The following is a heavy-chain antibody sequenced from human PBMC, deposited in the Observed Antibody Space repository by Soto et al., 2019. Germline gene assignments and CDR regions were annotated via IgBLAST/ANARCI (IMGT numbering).Heavy chain of an antibody. CDR1: GDSVSSGRYF. D-gene: IGHD1-7*01. CDR2: IYYSGST. J-gene: IGHJ6*02. CDR3: ARSIIGTTRYNYGTDV. V-gene: IGHV4-61*01. Sequence: SSETLSLTCAVSGDSVSSGRYFWTWIRQSPGKGLEWIGNIYYSGSTNYNPSLKSRVTFSLDTSKNLFSLNLRSMTAADTAVYFCARSIIGTTRYNYGTDVWGQGTTVTVSS.